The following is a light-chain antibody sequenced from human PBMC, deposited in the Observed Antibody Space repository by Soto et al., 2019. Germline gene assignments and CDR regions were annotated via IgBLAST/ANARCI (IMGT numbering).Light chain of an antibody. CDR3: QHYNSQSSMYI. CDR2: KAS. Sequence: DIQMTQSPSTLSASVGDRVTITCRASQSISNWLAWYQQKPGKAPKILIYKASNLKSGVPSRFSGSGSGTEFTLTISSLQPDDFATYYCQHYNSQSSMYIFGQGTKVDIK. CDR1: QSISNW. J-gene: IGKJ2*01. V-gene: IGKV1-5*03.